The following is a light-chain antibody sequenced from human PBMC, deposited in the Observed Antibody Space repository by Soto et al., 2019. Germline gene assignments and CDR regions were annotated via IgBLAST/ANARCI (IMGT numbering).Light chain of an antibody. Sequence: QSVLTQPPSASGSPGQSVTISCTGTSSDVGGYNFVSWYQQHPGKAPKLIIYEVSKRPSGVPDRFSGSKSGNTASLTVSGLQAEDEADYYCCSYAGSRVVFGGGTKLTVL. CDR3: CSYAGSRVV. J-gene: IGLJ2*01. CDR2: EVS. CDR1: SSDVGGYNF. V-gene: IGLV2-8*01.